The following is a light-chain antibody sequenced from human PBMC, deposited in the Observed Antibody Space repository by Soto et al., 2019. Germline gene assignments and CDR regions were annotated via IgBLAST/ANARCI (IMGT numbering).Light chain of an antibody. CDR1: QSVSSY. V-gene: IGKV3-11*01. J-gene: IGKJ1*01. CDR3: QQRSNWPPWT. Sequence: EIVLTQSPATLSLSPGERATLSCRASQSVSSYLAWYQQKPGQAPRLLIYDASNRATGIPARFSGSGSGTDFTLTISSLEPEDFAVYYCQQRSNWPPWTFXQGTKVGIK. CDR2: DAS.